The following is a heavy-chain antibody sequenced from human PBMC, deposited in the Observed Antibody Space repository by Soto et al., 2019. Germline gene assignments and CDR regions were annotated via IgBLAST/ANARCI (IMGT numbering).Heavy chain of an antibody. D-gene: IGHD3-22*01. CDR2: ISSSGSTI. Sequence: PGGSLRLSCAASGFTFSDYYMSWIRQAPGKGLEWVSYISSSGSTIYYAGSVKGRFTISRDNAKNSLYLQMNSLRAEDTAVYYCARDQKSYYDRISSFDMWGQGTMVTVSS. J-gene: IGHJ3*02. CDR1: GFTFSDYY. CDR3: ARDQKSYYDRISSFDM. V-gene: IGHV3-11*04.